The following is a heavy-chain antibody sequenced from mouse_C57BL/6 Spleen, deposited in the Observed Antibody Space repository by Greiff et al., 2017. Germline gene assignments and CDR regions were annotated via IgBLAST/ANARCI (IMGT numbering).Heavy chain of an antibody. CDR1: GYTFTDYY. CDR2: INPNNGGT. D-gene: IGHD1-1*01. V-gene: IGHV1-26*01. J-gene: IGHJ2*01. Sequence: EVQLQQSGPELVKPGASVKISCKASGYTFTDYYMNWVKQSHGKSLEWIGDINPNNGGTSYNQKFKGKATLTVDKSSSTAYMQLSSLTSENSAVYFCAREGEYYGSSYYFDDWGQGTTLTVSS. CDR3: AREGEYYGSSYYFDD.